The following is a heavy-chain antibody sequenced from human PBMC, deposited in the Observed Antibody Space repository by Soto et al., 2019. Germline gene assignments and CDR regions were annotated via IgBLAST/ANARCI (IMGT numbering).Heavy chain of an antibody. CDR2: IIPIFGTA. Sequence: QVQLVQSGAEVKKPGSSVKVSCKASGGTFSSYAISWVRQAPGQGLEWMGGIIPIFGTANYAQKFQGRVTITAAESARTAYRELSSLRSEDPAVYYCARQHEYGDYEVPPNHPPYYYGMDVWGQGTTVTVSS. CDR1: GGTFSSYA. V-gene: IGHV1-69*12. CDR3: ARQHEYGDYEVPPNHPPYYYGMDV. D-gene: IGHD4-17*01. J-gene: IGHJ6*02.